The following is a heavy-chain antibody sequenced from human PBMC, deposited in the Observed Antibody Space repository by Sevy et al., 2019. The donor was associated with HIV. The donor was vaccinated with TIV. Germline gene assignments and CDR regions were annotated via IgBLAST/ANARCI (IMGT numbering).Heavy chain of an antibody. CDR2: IWSDGSNE. V-gene: IGHV3-30*02. J-gene: IGHJ3*02. Sequence: GGSLRLSCAASGFTFNNYDIHWVRQAPGKGLEWVGLIWSDGSNEFYTDFLRGRFTISRDNSQNTVFLQMNSLRPEDTAVYYCATEPKGGAMAKEGEAFEIWGQGTMVTVSS. CDR3: ATEPKGGAMAKEGEAFEI. CDR1: GFTFNNYD. D-gene: IGHD3-16*01.